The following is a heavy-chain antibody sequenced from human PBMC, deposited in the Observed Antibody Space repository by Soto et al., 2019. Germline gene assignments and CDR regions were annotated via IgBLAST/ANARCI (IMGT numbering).Heavy chain of an antibody. Sequence: EVQLLESGGGLVQPGGSLRLSCAASGFTFSSYAMSWVRQAPGKGLEWVSAISGSGGSTYYADSVKGRFTISRDNSKNTLYLQMSSLRAEDTAVYYCAKRTQYSSSSSWFDPWGQGTLVTVSS. D-gene: IGHD6-6*01. J-gene: IGHJ5*02. CDR3: AKRTQYSSSSSWFDP. V-gene: IGHV3-23*01. CDR2: ISGSGGST. CDR1: GFTFSSYA.